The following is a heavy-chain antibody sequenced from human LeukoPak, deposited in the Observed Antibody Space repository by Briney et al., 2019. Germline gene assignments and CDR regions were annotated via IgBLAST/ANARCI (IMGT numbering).Heavy chain of an antibody. Sequence: ASVKVSCKASGYTFSSYGISWVRQAPGQGLEWMGWISVYNGNTNYAQKLQGRVTMTTDTSTSTAYMELRSLRSDDTAVYYCARARAPSGRYYYDSSGYLSFDYWGQGTLVTVSS. D-gene: IGHD3-22*01. CDR3: ARARAPSGRYYYDSSGYLSFDY. CDR2: ISVYNGNT. CDR1: GYTFSSYG. V-gene: IGHV1-18*01. J-gene: IGHJ4*02.